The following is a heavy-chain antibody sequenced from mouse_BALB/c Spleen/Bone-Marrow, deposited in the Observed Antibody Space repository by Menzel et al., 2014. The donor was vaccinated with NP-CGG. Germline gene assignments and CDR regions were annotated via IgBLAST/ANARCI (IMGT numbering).Heavy chain of an antibody. V-gene: IGHV5-6-3*01. J-gene: IGHJ1*01. D-gene: IGHD1-1*01. CDR2: INNYGGST. CDR3: ARVYGWYFDV. CDR1: GFTFSSYG. Sequence: EVMLVESGGGLVQPGGSLKLSCVASGFTFSSYGMSWVRQTPDKRLELVATINNYGGSTYYPDSVKGQFTISRDNAKNTLYLQMSSLKSEDTAMYYCARVYGWYFDVWGAGTTVTVSS.